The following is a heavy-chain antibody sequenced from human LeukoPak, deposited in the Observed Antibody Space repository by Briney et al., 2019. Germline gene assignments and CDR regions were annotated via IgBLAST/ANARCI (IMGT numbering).Heavy chain of an antibody. CDR3: AKDASGSYWYYFDY. CDR2: LTGSGNDA. J-gene: IGHJ4*02. CDR1: GFTFSNYA. V-gene: IGHV3-23*01. Sequence: GGSLRLSCAASGFTFSNYAMTWVRQAPGKGLEWVSTLTGSGNDAYYADSVKGRFTISRDDSKNTLYLQMKSLTAEDTAVYYCAKDASGSYWYYFDYWGQGTLVTVSS. D-gene: IGHD1-26*01.